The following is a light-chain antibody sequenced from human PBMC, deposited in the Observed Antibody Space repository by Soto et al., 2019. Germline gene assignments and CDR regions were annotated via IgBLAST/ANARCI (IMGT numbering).Light chain of an antibody. J-gene: IGKJ5*01. V-gene: IGKV1-39*01. Sequence: DIQMTQSPSSLSASVGDRVTITCRASQSISRNLNWYQHKPGKAPKLLIYAASSLQNGVPSRFSGSGSGTDFTLNISSLQPEDFGTYYCQQSYTTASITFGQGTRLEIK. CDR2: AAS. CDR3: QQSYTTASIT. CDR1: QSISRN.